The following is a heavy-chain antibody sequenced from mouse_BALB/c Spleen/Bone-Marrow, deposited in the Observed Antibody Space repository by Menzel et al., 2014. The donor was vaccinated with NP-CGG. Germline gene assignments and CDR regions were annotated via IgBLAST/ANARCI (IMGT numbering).Heavy chain of an antibody. J-gene: IGHJ3*01. V-gene: IGHV1-9*01. CDR2: ILPGSGST. CDR3: ARRGISWCAY. Sequence: QVQLQQSGAELMEPGASVKISCKATGYTFSSYWIEWVKQRPGHGLEWIGEILPGSGSTNYNEKFKGKATFTADTSSNTAYMQLSSLTSEDSAVYYCARRGISWCAYWGQGTLVTVSA. CDR1: GYTFSSYW.